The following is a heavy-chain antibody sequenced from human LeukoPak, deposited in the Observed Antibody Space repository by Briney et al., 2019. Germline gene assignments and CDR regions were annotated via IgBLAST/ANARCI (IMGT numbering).Heavy chain of an antibody. V-gene: IGHV3-48*03. Sequence: AGGSLRLSCAASGFMFSSYEMNWVRQAPGKGLEWISFISSSGSITNYADSVRGRFTISRDNAKNSMYLQMNSLTAEDTAVYYCASLTGRSNYMDVWGKGTTVTLSS. D-gene: IGHD3-10*01. J-gene: IGHJ6*03. CDR2: ISSSGSIT. CDR3: ASLTGRSNYMDV. CDR1: GFMFSSYE.